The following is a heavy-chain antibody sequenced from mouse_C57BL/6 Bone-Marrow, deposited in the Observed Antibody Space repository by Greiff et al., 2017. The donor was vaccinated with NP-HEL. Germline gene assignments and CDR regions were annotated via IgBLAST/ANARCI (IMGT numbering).Heavy chain of an antibody. V-gene: IGHV5-17*01. CDR3: ARPRDYYGSSSWCAY. CDR1: GFTFSDYG. D-gene: IGHD1-1*01. CDR2: ISSGSSTI. Sequence: EVKLVESGGGLVKPGGSLKLSCAASGFTFSDYGMHWVRQAPEKGLEWVAYISSGSSTIYYADTVKGRFTISRDNAKNTLFLQMTSLRSEDTAMYYCARPRDYYGSSSWCAYWGQGTLVTVSA. J-gene: IGHJ3*01.